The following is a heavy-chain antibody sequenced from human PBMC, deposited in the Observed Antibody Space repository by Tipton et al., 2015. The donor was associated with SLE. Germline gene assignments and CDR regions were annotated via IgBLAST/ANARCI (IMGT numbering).Heavy chain of an antibody. J-gene: IGHJ4*02. CDR1: GGSISSSSYY. CDR2: IYYSGST. CDR3: AVNGFTVGKYYFDY. V-gene: IGHV4-39*07. Sequence: TLSLTCTVSGGSISSSSYYWGWIRQPPGKGLEWIRSIYYSGSTYYNPSLKSRVTISVDTSKNQFSLKLSSVTAADTAVYYCAVNGFTVGKYYFDYWGQGTLVTVSS. D-gene: IGHD1-26*01.